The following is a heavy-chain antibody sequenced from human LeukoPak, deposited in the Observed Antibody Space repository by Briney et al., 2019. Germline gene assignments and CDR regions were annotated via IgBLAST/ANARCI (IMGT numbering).Heavy chain of an antibody. J-gene: IGHJ4*02. Sequence: ASVKVSCKASGHSFSGYYMHWVRQAPGQGLEWMGWINPASGDTHYAQQFQGRVTMTRDTSISTAYMEMSSLRSDDTAVYYCAQQLGDPEDGYFDYWGQGTLVTVSS. V-gene: IGHV1-2*02. CDR1: GHSFSGYY. CDR2: INPASGDT. CDR3: AQQLGDPEDGYFDY. D-gene: IGHD4-17*01.